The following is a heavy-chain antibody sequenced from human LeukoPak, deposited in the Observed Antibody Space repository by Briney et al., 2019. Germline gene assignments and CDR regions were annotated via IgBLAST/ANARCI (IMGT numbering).Heavy chain of an antibody. Sequence: AASVKVSCKASGYTFTGYYMHWVRQAPGQGLEWMGWINPNSGGTNYAQKFQGRVTMTRDTSISTAYMELSRLRSDDTAAYYCARPDAIVGATGFDYWGQGTLVTVSS. CDR3: ARPDAIVGATGFDY. V-gene: IGHV1-2*02. CDR2: INPNSGGT. J-gene: IGHJ4*02. CDR1: GYTFTGYY. D-gene: IGHD1-26*01.